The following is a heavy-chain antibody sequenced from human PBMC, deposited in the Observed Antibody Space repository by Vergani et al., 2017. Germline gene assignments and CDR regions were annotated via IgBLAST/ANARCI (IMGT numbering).Heavy chain of an antibody. V-gene: IGHV1-69*13. J-gene: IGHJ4*02. CDR2: IIPIFGTA. CDR1: GYTFTSYG. Sequence: QVQLVQSGAEVKKPGASVKVSCKASGYTFTSYGISWVRQAPGQGLEWMGGIIPIFGTANYAQKFQGRVTITADESTSTAYMELRSLRSDDTAVYYCAREKKYSSSWLPFDYWGQGTLVTVSS. CDR3: AREKKYSSSWLPFDY. D-gene: IGHD6-13*01.